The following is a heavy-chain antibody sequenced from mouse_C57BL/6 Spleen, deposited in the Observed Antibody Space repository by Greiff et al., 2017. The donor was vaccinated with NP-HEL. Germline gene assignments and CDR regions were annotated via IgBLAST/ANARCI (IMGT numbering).Heavy chain of an antibody. Sequence: DAGGGLVQPKGSLKLSCAASGFSFNTYAMNWVRQAPGKGLEWVARIRSKSNNYATYYADSVKDRFTISRDDSESMLYLQMNNLKTEDTAMYYCVRGGYYDWFAYWGQGTLVTVSA. CDR2: IRSKSNNYAT. D-gene: IGHD2-3*01. J-gene: IGHJ3*01. CDR1: GFSFNTYA. CDR3: VRGGYYDWFAY. V-gene: IGHV10-1*01.